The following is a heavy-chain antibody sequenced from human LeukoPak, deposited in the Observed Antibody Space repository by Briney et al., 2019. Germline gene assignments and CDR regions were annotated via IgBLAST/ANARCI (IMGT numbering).Heavy chain of an antibody. CDR2: MNPNTGDT. J-gene: IGHJ4*02. Sequence: GASVRVSCKASGYTFTGYDINWVRQATGQGLEWMGWMNPNTGDTGYAQKFQGRVTMTRNSSIDTAYMELSGLRSEDTAVYNCTRGSLSGSSRDYWGQGTLLTVSS. CDR1: GYTFTGYD. V-gene: IGHV1-8*01. D-gene: IGHD1-26*01. CDR3: TRGSLSGSSRDY.